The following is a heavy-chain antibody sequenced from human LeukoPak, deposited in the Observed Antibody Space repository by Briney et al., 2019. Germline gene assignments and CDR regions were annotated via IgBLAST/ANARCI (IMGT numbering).Heavy chain of an antibody. D-gene: IGHD6-13*01. CDR1: GVSISSSSYY. CDR2: IYYSGST. Sequence: SETLSLTCAVSGVSISSSSYYWGWIRQPPGKGLVWIGRIYYSGSTYYNPSLKSRVTISVDTSKNQFSLKLSSVTAADTAVYYCARSVAAAGTDYWGQGTMVTVSS. CDR3: ARSVAAAGTDY. J-gene: IGHJ4*02. V-gene: IGHV4-39*07.